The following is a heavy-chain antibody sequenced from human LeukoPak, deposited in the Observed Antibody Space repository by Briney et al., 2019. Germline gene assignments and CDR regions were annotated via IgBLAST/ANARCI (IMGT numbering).Heavy chain of an antibody. Sequence: GGSLRLSCAASGFTFDDYAIHWVRQAPGKGLEWVSGISWNSGSIGYADSVKGRFTISRDNAKNSLYLQMNSLRAEDTALYYCAKALPGSYLGGLDYWGQGTLVTVSS. CDR2: ISWNSGSI. J-gene: IGHJ4*02. D-gene: IGHD1-26*01. CDR1: GFTFDDYA. V-gene: IGHV3-9*01. CDR3: AKALPGSYLGGLDY.